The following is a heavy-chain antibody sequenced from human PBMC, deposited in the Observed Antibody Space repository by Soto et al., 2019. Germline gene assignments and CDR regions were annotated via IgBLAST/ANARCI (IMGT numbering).Heavy chain of an antibody. CDR2: ISGGGANT. J-gene: IGHJ6*01. V-gene: IGHV3-23*01. CDR3: AKERYCRAISCFGGFEV. CDR1: EFTFSNYV. Sequence: PGGSLRLSCADSEFTFSNYVMSWVRQAPGRGLEWVSSISGGGANTNYADSVKGRFIISRDNSKNILYLQMSRLRVEDTAVYFCAKERYCRAISCFGGFEVLGQVTVVTACS. D-gene: IGHD1-26*01.